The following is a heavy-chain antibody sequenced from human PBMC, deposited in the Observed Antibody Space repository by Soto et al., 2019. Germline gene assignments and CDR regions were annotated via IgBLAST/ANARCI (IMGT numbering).Heavy chain of an antibody. Sequence: ASVKVSCKASGYTFTSYGISWVRQAPGKGLEWMGGSDPEDGETIYAQKFQGRVTMTEDTSTDTAYMELSSLRSEDTAVYYCAHSYGYDYWGQGTLVTVSS. J-gene: IGHJ4*02. CDR1: GYTFTSYG. V-gene: IGHV1-24*01. CDR3: AHSYGYDY. CDR2: SDPEDGET. D-gene: IGHD5-18*01.